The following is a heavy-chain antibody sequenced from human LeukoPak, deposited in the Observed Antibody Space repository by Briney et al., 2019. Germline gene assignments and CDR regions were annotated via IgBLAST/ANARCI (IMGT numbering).Heavy chain of an antibody. CDR2: ISGSGGST. Sequence: GGTLRLSCAASGFTFSSYGMSWVRQAPGKGLEWVSAISGSGGSTYYADSVKGRSTISRDNSKNTLYLQMNSLRAGDTAVYYCAKELRYFDWLSNYYYYYMDVWGKGTTVTISS. J-gene: IGHJ6*03. D-gene: IGHD3-9*01. CDR3: AKELRYFDWLSNYYYYYMDV. V-gene: IGHV3-23*01. CDR1: GFTFSSYG.